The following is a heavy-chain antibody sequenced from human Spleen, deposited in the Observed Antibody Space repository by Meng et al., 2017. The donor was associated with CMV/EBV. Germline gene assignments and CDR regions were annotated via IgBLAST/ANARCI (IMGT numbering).Heavy chain of an antibody. J-gene: IGHJ6*02. CDR1: GGPIVSGGYY. CDR2: VHYSENT. V-gene: IGHV4-39*01. CDR3: ARFRIPARWVQNGLEV. D-gene: IGHD6-6*01. Sequence: SETLSLTCIVSGGPIVSGGYYWGWVRQSPGKGLEWIGSVHYSENTYYKSSLKGRISISVDTSKSQFSLRLSSVTAADTAVYFCARFRIPARWVQNGLEVWGPGTTVTVSS.